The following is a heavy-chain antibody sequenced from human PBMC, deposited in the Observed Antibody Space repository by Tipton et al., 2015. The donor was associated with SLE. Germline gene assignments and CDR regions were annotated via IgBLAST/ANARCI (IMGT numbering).Heavy chain of an antibody. CDR1: GFIFTSHG. Sequence: SLRLSCAASGFIFTSHGMHWVRQAPGKGLEWVAYIRLDGDEKHYADSVKGRFSISRDNYKNTVYLQVNSLTAEDTGLYFYSELKSDWGQGTLVTVST. V-gene: IGHV3-30*02. CDR3: SELKSD. D-gene: IGHD2-21*01. J-gene: IGHJ4*02. CDR2: IRLDGDEK.